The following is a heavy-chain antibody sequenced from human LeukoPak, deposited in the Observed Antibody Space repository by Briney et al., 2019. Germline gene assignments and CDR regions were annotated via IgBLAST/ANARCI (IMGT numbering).Heavy chain of an antibody. CDR1: GFTFSSYA. D-gene: IGHD4-17*01. CDR3: AKLFSAVTTYFQH. Sequence: GASLRLSCAASGFTFSSYAMSWVRQAPGEGLEWVSAISGSGASTYYADSVKGRFTISRDNSKNTLYLQMNSLRAEDTAVHYCAKLFSAVTTYFQHWGQGTLVTVSS. V-gene: IGHV3-23*01. CDR2: ISGSGAST. J-gene: IGHJ1*01.